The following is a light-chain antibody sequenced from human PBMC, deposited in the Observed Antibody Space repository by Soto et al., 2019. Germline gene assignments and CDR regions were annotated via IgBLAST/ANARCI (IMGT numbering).Light chain of an antibody. Sequence: DIQMSQSPSILSASVGDRVTIACRARQSISSYLAWYQQKPGKAPNLLIYKASNLASGVPSRFTGGGSGTDFTLTINSLQPDDSATYFCQQYNSYSYTFGQGTKVDIK. CDR1: QSISSY. CDR3: QQYNSYSYT. V-gene: IGKV1-5*03. CDR2: KAS. J-gene: IGKJ2*01.